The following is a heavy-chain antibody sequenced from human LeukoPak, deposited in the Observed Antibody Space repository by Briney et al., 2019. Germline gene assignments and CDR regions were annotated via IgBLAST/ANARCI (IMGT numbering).Heavy chain of an antibody. CDR2: INHSGST. D-gene: IGHD2-2*01. J-gene: IGHJ4*02. CDR1: GFTFSIYN. CDR3: ARGRAVPAAMGY. Sequence: PGGSLRLSCAASGFTFSIYNMNWVRQAPGKGLEWIGEINHSGSTNYNPSLKSRVTISVDTSKNQFSLKLSSVTAADTAVYYCARGRAVPAAMGYWGQGTLVTVSS. V-gene: IGHV4-34*01.